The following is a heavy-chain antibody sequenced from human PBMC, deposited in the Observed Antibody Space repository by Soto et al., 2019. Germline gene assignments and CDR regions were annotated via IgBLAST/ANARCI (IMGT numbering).Heavy chain of an antibody. V-gene: IGHV1-69*06. CDR2: IIPIFGTA. D-gene: IGHD5-12*01. CDR1: GGTFSSYA. Sequence: QVQLVQSGAEVKKPGSSVKVSCKASGGTFSSYAISWVRQAPGQGLEWMGGIIPIFGTANYAQKFQGRVTITADKSTSTAYMELSSLRSEYTAVYYCASLKGLRLAGGPDYFDYWGQGTLVTVSS. CDR3: ASLKGLRLAGGPDYFDY. J-gene: IGHJ4*02.